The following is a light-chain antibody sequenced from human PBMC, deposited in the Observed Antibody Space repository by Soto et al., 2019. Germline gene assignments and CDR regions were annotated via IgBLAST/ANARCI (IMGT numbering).Light chain of an antibody. Sequence: EIVLKQSPGTLSLSPGERATLFCRASERVASNYLAWYQQRPGQAPRLLIYVASSRATGIPDRFSGSGSGTEFTLTISRLEPEDFAVYYCQQYSSSPRTFGQGTKVDIK. CDR3: QQYSSSPRT. CDR1: ERVASNY. V-gene: IGKV3-20*01. J-gene: IGKJ1*01. CDR2: VAS.